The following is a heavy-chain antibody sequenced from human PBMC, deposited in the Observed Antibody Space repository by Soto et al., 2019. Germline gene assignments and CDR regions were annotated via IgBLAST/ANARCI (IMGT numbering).Heavy chain of an antibody. V-gene: IGHV4-4*02. D-gene: IGHD2-21*01. Sequence: PSETLSLTCAVSGDSIRSSSWWTWLRQSPGKGLEWIGEIYHAGSPNYNPSFQSRVTISADTSKNLFSLRLTSVTAADTAIYYCARASSFRGDFDIWGQGTAVTVSS. CDR2: IYHAGSP. J-gene: IGHJ3*02. CDR3: ARASSFRGDFDI. CDR1: GDSIRSSSW.